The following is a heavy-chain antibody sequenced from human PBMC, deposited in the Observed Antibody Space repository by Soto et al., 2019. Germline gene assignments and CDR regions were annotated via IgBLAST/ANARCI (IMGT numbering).Heavy chain of an antibody. J-gene: IGHJ4*02. CDR3: AADGIAVAGSPFDY. CDR2: IVVGSGNT. Sequence: SVKVSCKASGFTFTSSAVQWVRQARGQRLEWIGWIVVGSGNTNYAQKFQERVTITRDMSTSTAYMGLSSLRSEDTAVYYCAADGIAVAGSPFDYWGQGTLVTVSS. V-gene: IGHV1-58*01. D-gene: IGHD6-19*01. CDR1: GFTFTSSA.